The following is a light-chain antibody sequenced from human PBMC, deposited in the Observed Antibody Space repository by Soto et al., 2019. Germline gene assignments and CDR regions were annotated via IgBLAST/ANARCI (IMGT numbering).Light chain of an antibody. Sequence: EVVMTQSPATLSVSPGERATLSCRASQSVSSNLAWYQQKPGQAPRLLIYGASTRATGIPAKFSGSGSGTDFTLTISSLQSEDFAVFYCQQYNNWPPITFGQGTRLEIK. J-gene: IGKJ5*01. CDR2: GAS. CDR3: QQYNNWPPIT. V-gene: IGKV3-15*01. CDR1: QSVSSN.